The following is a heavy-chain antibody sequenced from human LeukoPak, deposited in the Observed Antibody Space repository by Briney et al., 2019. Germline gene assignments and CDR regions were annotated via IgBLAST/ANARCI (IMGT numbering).Heavy chain of an antibody. D-gene: IGHD3-9*01. CDR3: ARSVLRYFDWLSKPYYFDY. CDR1: GGSVSSGSYY. J-gene: IGHJ4*02. CDR2: IYYSGST. V-gene: IGHV4-61*01. Sequence: SETPSLTCTVSGGSVSSGSYYWSWIRQPPGKGLEWIGYIYYSGSTNYNPSLKSRVTISVDTSKNQFSLKLSSVTAADTAVYYCARSVLRYFDWLSKPYYFDYWGQGTLVTVSS.